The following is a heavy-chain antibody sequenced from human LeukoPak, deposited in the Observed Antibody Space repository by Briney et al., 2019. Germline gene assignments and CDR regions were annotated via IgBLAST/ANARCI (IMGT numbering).Heavy chain of an antibody. CDR1: GLIVSNNY. CDR2: LYTGGST. CDR3: AKDVGKWESLHFFDY. Sequence: GGSLRLSCAASGLIVSNNYISWVRQAPGKGLEWVSVLYTGGSTYYADSVTGRFTISRDNSRNTLYLQMNSLRGDDTAVYYCAKDVGKWESLHFFDYWGQGTLVTVSS. J-gene: IGHJ4*02. V-gene: IGHV3-53*01. D-gene: IGHD1-26*01.